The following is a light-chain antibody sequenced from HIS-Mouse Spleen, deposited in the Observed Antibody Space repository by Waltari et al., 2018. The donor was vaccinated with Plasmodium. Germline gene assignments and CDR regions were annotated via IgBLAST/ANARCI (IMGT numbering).Light chain of an antibody. Sequence: IVITQSPATLSVSPGDRATLPGRASLTVSSNLAWYQQKPGQAPSLLIYGASTRATGIPARFSGSGSGTEVTLTISSVQSEDFAVYYCQQYNNWPFTFGPGTKVDIK. CDR2: GAS. V-gene: IGKV3-15*01. CDR1: LTVSSN. CDR3: QQYNNWPFT. J-gene: IGKJ3*01.